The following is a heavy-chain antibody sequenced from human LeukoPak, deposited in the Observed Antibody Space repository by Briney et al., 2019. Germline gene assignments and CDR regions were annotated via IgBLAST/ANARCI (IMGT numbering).Heavy chain of an antibody. Sequence: GGSLRLSCAASGLTFSTYGMNWVRQAPGKGLEWVSNIKQVGSEKYYVDSVKGRFTLSRDNPKNSLYLEMNNLGAEDTAIYHCATDCRNTFYLGCWGQGTLVTVAS. CDR1: GLTFSTYG. CDR3: ATDCRNTFYLGC. D-gene: IGHD2/OR15-2a*01. CDR2: IKQVGSEK. V-gene: IGHV3-7*03. J-gene: IGHJ4*02.